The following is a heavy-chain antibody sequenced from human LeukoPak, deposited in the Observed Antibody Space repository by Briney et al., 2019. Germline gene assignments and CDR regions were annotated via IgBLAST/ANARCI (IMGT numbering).Heavy chain of an antibody. D-gene: IGHD3-16*01. CDR3: ARVRGDSQTFDY. V-gene: IGHV4-34*01. Sequence: SETLSLTCAVYGGSFSGYYWSWIRQPPGKGLEWIGEINHSGSTNYNPSLKSRVTISVDTSKNQFSLKLSSVTAADTAVYHCARVRGDSQTFDYWGQGTLVTVSS. CDR2: INHSGST. J-gene: IGHJ4*02. CDR1: GGSFSGYY.